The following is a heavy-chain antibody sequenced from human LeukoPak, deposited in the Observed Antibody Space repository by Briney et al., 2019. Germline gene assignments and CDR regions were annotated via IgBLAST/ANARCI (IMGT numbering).Heavy chain of an antibody. D-gene: IGHD6-19*01. CDR2: ISSSSSYI. Sequence: KPGVSLRLSCAASGFSFSNDWMCWVRQAPGKGLEWVSSISSSSSYIYYADSVKGRFTISRDNAKNSLYLQMNSLRAEDTAVYYCARNIAVAGIDYGGQGTLVTVSS. V-gene: IGHV3-21*01. J-gene: IGHJ4*02. CDR3: ARNIAVAGIDY. CDR1: GFSFSNDW.